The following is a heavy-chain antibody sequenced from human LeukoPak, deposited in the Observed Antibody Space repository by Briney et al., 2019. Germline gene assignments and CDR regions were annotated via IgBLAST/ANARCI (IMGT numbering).Heavy chain of an antibody. Sequence: RRASVKVSCKASGYTFTSYDINWVRQATGQGLEWMGWMNPNSGNTGHAQKFQGRVTMTRNTSISIAYMELNSLRSEDTAVYYCARALYGAPDYWGQGTLVTVSS. V-gene: IGHV1-8*01. J-gene: IGHJ4*02. CDR3: ARALYGAPDY. CDR2: MNPNSGNT. CDR1: GYTFTSYD. D-gene: IGHD4-17*01.